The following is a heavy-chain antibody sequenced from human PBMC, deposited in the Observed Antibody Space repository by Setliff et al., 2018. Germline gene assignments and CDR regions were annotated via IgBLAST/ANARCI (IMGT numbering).Heavy chain of an antibody. V-gene: IGHV4-61*01. D-gene: IGHD6-19*01. CDR3: ARGETSSGWYIYYYYYMDV. CDR2: IYYSGST. CDR1: GGSVSSGSYY. Sequence: SVTLSLTCTVSGGSVSSGSYYWSWIRQPPGKGLEWIGYIYYSGSTNYNPSLKSRVTISVDTSKNQFSLKLSSVTAADTAVYYCARGETSSGWYIYYYYYMDVWGKGTTVTVSS. J-gene: IGHJ6*03.